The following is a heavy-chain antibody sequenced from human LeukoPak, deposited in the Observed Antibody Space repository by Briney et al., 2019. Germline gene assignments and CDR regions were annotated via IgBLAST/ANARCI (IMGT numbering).Heavy chain of an antibody. CDR2: IIPILGIA. V-gene: IGHV1-69*04. D-gene: IGHD3-22*01. J-gene: IGHJ4*02. Sequence: GSSVKVPCKASGGTFSSYVISWVRQAPGQGLEWMGRIIPILGIANYAQKFQGRVTITADKSTSTAYMELSSLRSEDTAVYYCASPPADYYDSRDYFDYWGQGTLVTVSS. CDR3: ASPPADYYDSRDYFDY. CDR1: GGTFSSYV.